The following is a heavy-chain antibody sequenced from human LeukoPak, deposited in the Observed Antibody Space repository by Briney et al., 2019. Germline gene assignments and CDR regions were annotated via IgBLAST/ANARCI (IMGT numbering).Heavy chain of an antibody. CDR1: GGTFSSYA. Sequence: GASVKVSCKASGGTFSSYAISWVRQAPGQGLEWMGGIIPIFGTANYAQKLQGRVTMTTDTSTSTAYMELRSLRSDDTAVYYCARDRWGDWYYDSWATNWGQGTLVTVSS. CDR2: IIPIFGTA. J-gene: IGHJ4*02. CDR3: ARDRWGDWYYDSWATN. V-gene: IGHV1-69*05. D-gene: IGHD3-22*01.